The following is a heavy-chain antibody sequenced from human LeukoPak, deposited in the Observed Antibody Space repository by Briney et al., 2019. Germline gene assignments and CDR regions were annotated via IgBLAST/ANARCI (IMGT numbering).Heavy chain of an antibody. CDR3: ARDQNDCSGGSCYSGGGAFDI. D-gene: IGHD2-15*01. CDR1: GFTFSSYG. J-gene: IGHJ3*02. Sequence: GGSLRLSCAASGFTFSSYGMHWVRQAPGKGLEWISYISASGTITHYADSVEGRFTISRDNAKNSLYLQMKSLRAEDTAVYYCARDQNDCSGGSCYSGGGAFDIWGQGTMVTVSS. V-gene: IGHV3-48*04. CDR2: ISASGTIT.